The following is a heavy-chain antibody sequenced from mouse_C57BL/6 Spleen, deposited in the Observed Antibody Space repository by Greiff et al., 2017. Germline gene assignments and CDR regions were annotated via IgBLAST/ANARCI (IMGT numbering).Heavy chain of an antibody. CDR1: GYTFTSYW. CDR3: AGLGRGFAY. V-gene: IGHV1-64*01. J-gene: IGHJ3*01. CDR2: IHPNSGST. D-gene: IGHD4-1*01. Sequence: VQLQQPGAELVKPGASVKLSCKASGYTFTSYWMHWVKQRPGQGLEWIGMIHPNSGSTNYNEKFKSKATLTVDKSSSTAYMQLSSLTSEDSAVYYCAGLGRGFAYWGQGTLVTVSA.